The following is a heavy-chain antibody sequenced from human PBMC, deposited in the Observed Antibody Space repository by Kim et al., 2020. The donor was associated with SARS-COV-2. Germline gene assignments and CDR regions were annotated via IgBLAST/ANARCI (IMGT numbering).Heavy chain of an antibody. CDR2: ISASGAST. CDR3: ARGRSACDV. D-gene: IGHD4-17*01. CDR1: GFTFSSYA. V-gene: IGHV3-23*01. J-gene: IGHJ3*01. Sequence: GGSLRLSCAASGFTFSSYAMPWVRQAPGKGLEWVSVISASGASTYYADSVKGRFTISRDNSKNTLYLQMNSQRDEDTAVYYCARGRSACDVGGGGTV.